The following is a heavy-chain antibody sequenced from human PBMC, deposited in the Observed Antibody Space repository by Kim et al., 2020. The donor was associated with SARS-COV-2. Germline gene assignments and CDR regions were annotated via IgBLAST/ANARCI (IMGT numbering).Heavy chain of an antibody. J-gene: IGHJ4*02. D-gene: IGHD3-9*01. V-gene: IGHV4-59*08. CDR1: GGSMSSYY. CDR3: ARRRYDILTGYSYLDY. CDR2: IHYSGST. Sequence: SETLSLTCTVSGGSMSSYYWSWIRQPPVKGLEWIGYIHYSGSTNYNPSLKSRVTISLDTSKNQFSLNLSSVTAADTAVYYCARRRYDILTGYSYLDYWGQGTLVTVSS.